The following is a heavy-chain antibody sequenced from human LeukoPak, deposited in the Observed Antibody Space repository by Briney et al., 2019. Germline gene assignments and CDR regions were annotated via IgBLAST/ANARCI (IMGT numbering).Heavy chain of an antibody. J-gene: IGHJ3*02. V-gene: IGHV3-74*01. D-gene: IGHD1-1*01. CDR2: ITSDGSGT. CDR3: ATNPRTDFDI. Sequence: GGSLRHSCTASGFTLSNYYIHWVRQAPGKGPVWVARITSDGSGTNYADSVKGRFTISRDNAKNTVYLQMNRLRAEDTAVYYCATNPRTDFDIWGQGTMVTVSS. CDR1: GFTLSNYY.